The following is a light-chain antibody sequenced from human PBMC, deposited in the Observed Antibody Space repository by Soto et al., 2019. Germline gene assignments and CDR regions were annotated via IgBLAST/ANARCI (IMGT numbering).Light chain of an antibody. CDR1: QSVNNN. Sequence: EIVMTQSPATLSVSPGERATLSCRASQSVNNNLAWYQQKPGQAPRLLIYGASIRATAIPARFSGSESGTEFTLTISSLQSEDFAVYYFQQYNNLPLFTFGPGTKVDIK. V-gene: IGKV3-15*01. J-gene: IGKJ3*01. CDR3: QQYNNLPLFT. CDR2: GAS.